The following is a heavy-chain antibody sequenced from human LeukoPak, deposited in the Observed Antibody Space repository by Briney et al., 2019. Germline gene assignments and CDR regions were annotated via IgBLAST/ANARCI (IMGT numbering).Heavy chain of an antibody. V-gene: IGHV1-69*13. CDR2: IIPIFGTA. D-gene: IGHD3-22*01. CDR3: ARDRYYDSSGYRAFYYYGMDV. Sequence: ASVKVSCKASGGTFSSYAISWVRQAPGQGLEWMGGIIPIFGTANYAQKFQSRVTITADESTSTAYMELSSLRSEDTAVYYCARDRYYDSSGYRAFYYYGMDVWGQGTTVTVSS. CDR1: GGTFSSYA. J-gene: IGHJ6*02.